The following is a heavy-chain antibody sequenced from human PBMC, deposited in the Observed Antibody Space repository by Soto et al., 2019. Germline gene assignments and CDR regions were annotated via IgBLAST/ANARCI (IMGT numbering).Heavy chain of an antibody. CDR3: ARGRGWYWFDP. D-gene: IGHD6-19*01. CDR2: IYYSGST. V-gene: IGHV4-59*01. J-gene: IGHJ5*02. CDR1: GVSISSYY. Sequence: SETLSLTCTVSGVSISSYYWSWIRQPPGKGLEWIGYIYYSGSTNYNPSLKSRVTISVDTSKNQFSLKLSSVTAADTAVYYCARGRGWYWFDPWGQGTLVTVSS.